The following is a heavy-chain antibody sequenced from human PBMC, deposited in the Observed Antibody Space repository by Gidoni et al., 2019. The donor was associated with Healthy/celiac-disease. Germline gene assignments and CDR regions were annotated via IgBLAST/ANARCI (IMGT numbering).Heavy chain of an antibody. V-gene: IGHV4-61*02. D-gene: IGHD3-10*01. J-gene: IGHJ4*02. CDR2: IYTSGST. CDR3: AREVRGVIITG. CDR1: GGSISSGSYY. Sequence: QVQLQESGPGLVKPSQNPSLTRTVSGGSISSGSYYWSWVRQPAGKGLEWIGRIYTSGSTNYNPSLKSRVTISVDTSKNQFSLKLSSVTAADTAVYYCAREVRGVIITGWGQGTLVTVSS.